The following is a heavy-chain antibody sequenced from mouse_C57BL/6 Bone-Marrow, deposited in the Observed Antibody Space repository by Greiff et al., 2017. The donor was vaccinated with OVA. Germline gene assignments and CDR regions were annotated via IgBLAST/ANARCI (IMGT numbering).Heavy chain of an antibody. J-gene: IGHJ2*02. V-gene: IGHV1-59*01. CDR3: AHYDNKLYLHY. CDR2: IAPSDSDT. CDR1: GYTFTNYW. D-gene: IGHD1-1*01. Sequence: VRGQEAGAEVVTPGTSVKLSCKASGYTFTNYWMHWVKQRPGQGLEWIGEIAPSDSDTNYNEKFKGTATLTVDTSSSTAYMHLSSLTSEDSAVSYCAHYDNKLYLHYWGRGTSLTVSS.